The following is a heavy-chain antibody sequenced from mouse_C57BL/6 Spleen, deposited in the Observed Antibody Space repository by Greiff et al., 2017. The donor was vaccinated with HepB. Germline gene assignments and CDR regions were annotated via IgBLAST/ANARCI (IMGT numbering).Heavy chain of an antibody. CDR1: GYTFPDYN. V-gene: IGHV1-18*01. D-gene: IGHD1-1*01. Sequence: VQLQQSGPELVKPGASVQIPCKASGYTFPDYNMDWVKQSHGKSLEWIGDINPNNGGTIYNQKFKGKATLTVDKSSSTAYMELRSLTSEDTAFYYCARYYYGSTLYFDVWGTGTTVTVSS. CDR2: INPNNGGT. CDR3: ARYYYGSTLYFDV. J-gene: IGHJ1*03.